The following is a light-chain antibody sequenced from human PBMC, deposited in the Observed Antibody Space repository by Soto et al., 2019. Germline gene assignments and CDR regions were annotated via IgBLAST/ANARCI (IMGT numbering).Light chain of an antibody. CDR2: AAS. CDR3: QQYDTYPLT. CDR1: QGIRNY. Sequence: DIQMTHSPSSLSASVGDRVTITCRASQGIRNYLAWFQQKPGKAPKSLIYAASNLQSGVPSNFSGSGYGTDFTLTISSLQPEDFAAYYCQQYDTYPLTFGGGTTVEIK. J-gene: IGKJ4*01. V-gene: IGKV1-16*02.